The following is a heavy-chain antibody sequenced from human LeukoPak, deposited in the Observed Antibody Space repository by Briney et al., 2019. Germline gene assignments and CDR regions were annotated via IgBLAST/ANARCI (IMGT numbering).Heavy chain of an antibody. CDR1: GGTFSSYA. V-gene: IGHV1-69*05. J-gene: IGHJ4*02. D-gene: IGHD1-26*01. Sequence: SVKVSCKASGGTFSSYAISWARQAHGQGLEWMGGIIPIFGTANYAQKFQGRVTITTDESTSTAYMELSSLRSEDTAVYYCATASDGIVGADNFDYWGQGTLVTVSS. CDR3: ATASDGIVGADNFDY. CDR2: IIPIFGTA.